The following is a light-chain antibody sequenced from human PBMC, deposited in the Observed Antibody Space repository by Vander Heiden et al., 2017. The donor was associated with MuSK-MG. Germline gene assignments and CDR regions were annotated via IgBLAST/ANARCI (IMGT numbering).Light chain of an antibody. CDR1: TSNIGSNT. CDR3: ATWDDSLNGQV. V-gene: IGLV1-44*01. CDR2: TND. J-gene: IGLJ2*01. Sequence: QSVLTQPPSASGTPGQRVTISCSGGTSNIGSNTVNWYQQLPVRAPKILIYTNDQRPSGVPGRFSGSKSGTSASLAISGLQSEDEGDYYCATWDDSLNGQVFGGGTKLTVL.